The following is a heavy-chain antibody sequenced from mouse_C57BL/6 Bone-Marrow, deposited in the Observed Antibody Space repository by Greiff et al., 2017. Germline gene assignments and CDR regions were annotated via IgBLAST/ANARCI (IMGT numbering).Heavy chain of an antibody. V-gene: IGHV1-55*01. D-gene: IGHD2-5*01. Sequence: VQLQQPGAELVKPGASVKMSCKASGYTFTSYWITWVKQRPGQGLEWIGDIYPGSGSTNYNEKFKSKATLTVDTSSSTAYMQLSSLTSEDSAVYYCARPYYSNYWYFDVWGQGTLVTVSS. J-gene: IGHJ1*01. CDR3: ARPYYSNYWYFDV. CDR1: GYTFTSYW. CDR2: IYPGSGST.